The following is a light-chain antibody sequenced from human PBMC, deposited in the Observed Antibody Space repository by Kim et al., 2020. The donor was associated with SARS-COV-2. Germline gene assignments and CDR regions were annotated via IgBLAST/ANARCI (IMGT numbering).Light chain of an antibody. J-gene: IGLJ1*01. CDR3: TTHGGYNYV. V-gene: IGLV2-8*01. CDR2: EVI. Sequence: PGQSVTLSCSGTSSDCGGFNYVSWYQQHPGKAPKLIIYEVIKRPSGVPDRFSGSKSGNTASLTVSGLQAEDEADYYCTTHGGYNYVFGTGTRVTVL. CDR1: SSDCGGFNY.